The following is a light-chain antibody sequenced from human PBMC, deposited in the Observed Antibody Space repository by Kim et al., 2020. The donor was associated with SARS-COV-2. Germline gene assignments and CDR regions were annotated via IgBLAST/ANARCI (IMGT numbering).Light chain of an antibody. Sequence: GQSIPISCTGTSSDVGGFNYVPWYQQHPGKAPKLMIYDVSKRPSGVSNRFSGSKSGNTASLTISGLQAEDEADYYCSSYTSSSNVVFVGGTKLTVL. CDR1: SSDVGGFNY. V-gene: IGLV2-14*04. CDR2: DVS. CDR3: SSYTSSSNVV. J-gene: IGLJ2*01.